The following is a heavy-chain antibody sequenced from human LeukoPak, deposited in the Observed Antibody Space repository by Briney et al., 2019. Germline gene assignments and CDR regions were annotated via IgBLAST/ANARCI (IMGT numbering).Heavy chain of an antibody. V-gene: IGHV1-69*16. J-gene: IGHJ4*02. CDR1: GGTFSSYT. D-gene: IGHD4-17*01. CDR3: ARDTLWGDYVGFDY. Sequence: SVKVSCKASGGTFSSYTISWVRQAPGQGLEWMGRIFPILGIANSAQKFQGRVTITTDESTSTAYMELSSLRSEDTAVYYCARDTLWGDYVGFDYWGQGTLVTVSS. CDR2: IFPILGIA.